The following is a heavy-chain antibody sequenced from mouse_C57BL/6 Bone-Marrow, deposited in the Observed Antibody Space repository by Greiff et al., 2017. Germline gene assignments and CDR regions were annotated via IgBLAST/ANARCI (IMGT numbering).Heavy chain of an antibody. CDR2: IHPNSGST. Sequence: QVQLKQPGAELVKPGASVKLSCKASGYTFTSYWMHWVKQRPGQGLEWIGMIHPNSGSTNYNEKFKSKATLTVDKSSSTAYMQLSSLTSEDSAVDYCARYDGLYYFDYWGQGTTLTVSS. CDR1: GYTFTSYW. CDR3: ARYDGLYYFDY. V-gene: IGHV1-64*01. D-gene: IGHD2-3*01. J-gene: IGHJ2*01.